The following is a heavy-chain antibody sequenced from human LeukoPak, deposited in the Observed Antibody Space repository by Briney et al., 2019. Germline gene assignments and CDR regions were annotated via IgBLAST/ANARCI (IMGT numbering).Heavy chain of an antibody. CDR2: INSDGSST. V-gene: IGHV3-74*01. CDR3: ARVRTYYYDSSVDALDI. Sequence: GGSLRLSCAASGFTFSSYWMHWVRHAPGKGLVWVSRINSDGSSTSYADSVKGRFTISRDNAKNTLYLQMNSLRAEDTAVYYCARVRTYYYDSSVDALDIWGQGTMVTVSS. D-gene: IGHD3-22*01. CDR1: GFTFSSYW. J-gene: IGHJ3*02.